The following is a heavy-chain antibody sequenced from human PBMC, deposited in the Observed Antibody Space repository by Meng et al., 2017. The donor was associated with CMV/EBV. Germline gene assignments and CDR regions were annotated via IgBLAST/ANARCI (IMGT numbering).Heavy chain of an antibody. D-gene: IGHD2-2*01. CDR3: ARDGCSSTSCYGWFDP. CDR1: GFTVSSNY. CDR2: IYSGGST. V-gene: IGHV3-53*01. Sequence: GGSLRLSCAASGFTVSSNYMSWVRQAPGKGLEWVSVIYSGGSTYYADSVKGRFTISSDNSKNTLYLQMNSLRAEDTAVYYCARDGCSSTSCYGWFDPWGQGTLVTVSS. J-gene: IGHJ5*02.